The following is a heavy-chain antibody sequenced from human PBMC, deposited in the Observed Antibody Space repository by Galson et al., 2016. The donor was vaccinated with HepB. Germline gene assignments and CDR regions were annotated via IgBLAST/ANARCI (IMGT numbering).Heavy chain of an antibody. J-gene: IGHJ4*02. Sequence: QSGAEVKKPGESLRISCKGSGYTFTNYWIAWVRQVPGKGLEWVGIIYPSDSDTKYSRSFQGRVTISADESTTTAYLQWDSLQASDTAIYFCARHWTAASATDYWGQGTLVTVSS. CDR1: GYTFTNYW. D-gene: IGHD6-25*01. CDR3: ARHWTAASATDY. CDR2: IYPSDSDT. V-gene: IGHV5-51*01.